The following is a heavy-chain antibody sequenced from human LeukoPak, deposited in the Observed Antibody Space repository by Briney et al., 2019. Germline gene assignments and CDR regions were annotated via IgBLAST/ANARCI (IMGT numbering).Heavy chain of an antibody. V-gene: IGHV1-46*01. CDR1: GYTLTSYC. Sequence: ASVKVSCKASGYTLTSYCMHWVRQAPGQGLEWMGIINPSGGSTNYAQKFQGRITMTTDTSTSTGYMELRSLRSEDTAVYYCARPRGYSYYFDYWGQGTLVAVSS. D-gene: IGHD5-18*01. CDR2: INPSGGST. CDR3: ARPRGYSYYFDY. J-gene: IGHJ4*02.